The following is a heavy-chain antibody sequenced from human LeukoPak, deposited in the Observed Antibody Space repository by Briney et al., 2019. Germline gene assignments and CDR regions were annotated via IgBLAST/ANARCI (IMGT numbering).Heavy chain of an antibody. Sequence: PSQTLSLTCTVSGGSISRGDYYWSWIRQPPGKSLEWIAYMYYSGSTYYNPSLKSRVTMSADTSKNQLSLKLSSVTAADTAVYYCARPYYYDSRIDPWGQGILVTVSS. D-gene: IGHD3-22*01. J-gene: IGHJ5*02. CDR1: GGSISRGDYY. CDR2: MYYSGST. CDR3: ARPYYYDSRIDP. V-gene: IGHV4-30-4*01.